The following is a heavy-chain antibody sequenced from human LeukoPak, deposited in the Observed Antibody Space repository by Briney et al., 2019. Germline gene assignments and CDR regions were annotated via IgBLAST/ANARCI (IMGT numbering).Heavy chain of an antibody. CDR2: IWYDGSNK. Sequence: GGSLRLSCAASGFTFSSYGMHWVRQAPGKGLEWVAVIWYDGSNKYYADSVKGRFTISRDNSKNTLYLQMNSLRAEDTAVYYCARDANVVVPAAFYLDYWGQGTLVTVSS. D-gene: IGHD2-2*01. CDR3: ARDANVVVPAAFYLDY. V-gene: IGHV3-33*01. J-gene: IGHJ4*02. CDR1: GFTFSSYG.